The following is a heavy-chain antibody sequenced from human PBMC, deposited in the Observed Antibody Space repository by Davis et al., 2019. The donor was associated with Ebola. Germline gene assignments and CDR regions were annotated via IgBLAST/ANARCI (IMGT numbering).Heavy chain of an antibody. J-gene: IGHJ4*02. Sequence: GESLKIPCAAPGFSFSVYGMHWVRQAPGKGLEWVAVISSDGSNKYYVDSVKGRFTISRDNSKSTLFLQMNSLRAEDTAVYYCAKDRYPTSSTHLWPSEYWGQGTLVTVSS. D-gene: IGHD1-26*01. CDR2: ISSDGSNK. CDR3: AKDRYPTSSTHLWPSEY. CDR1: GFSFSVYG. V-gene: IGHV3-30*18.